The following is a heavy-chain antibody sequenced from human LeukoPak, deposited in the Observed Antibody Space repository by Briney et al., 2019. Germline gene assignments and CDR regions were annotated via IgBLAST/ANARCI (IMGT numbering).Heavy chain of an antibody. CDR3: AKWGPYCVGDYCPALDS. V-gene: IGHV3-7*01. CDR1: RFTFSNYW. Sequence: GGSLRLSCVASRFTFSNYWMSWVRQAPGKGLEWVAYINQDGSKKRYADSMKGRFTISRDNAKESLFLQLSSLRAEDTAVYYCAKWGPYCVGDYCPALDSWGPGTLVTVSS. CDR2: INQDGSKK. D-gene: IGHD2-21*02. J-gene: IGHJ4*02.